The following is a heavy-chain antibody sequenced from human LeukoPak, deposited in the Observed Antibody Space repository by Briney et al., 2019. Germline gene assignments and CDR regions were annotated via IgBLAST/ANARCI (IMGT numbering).Heavy chain of an antibody. D-gene: IGHD3-10*01. CDR2: ISSSSSTI. Sequence: GGSLRLSCAASGFTFSSYSMNWVRQAPGKGLDWVSYISSSSSTIYYAVSVKGRFTISRDNAKNSLYLQMNSLRDEDTAVYYCARDAHGSGIDELYYFDYWGQGTLVTVSS. J-gene: IGHJ4*02. V-gene: IGHV3-48*02. CDR1: GFTFSSYS. CDR3: ARDAHGSGIDELYYFDY.